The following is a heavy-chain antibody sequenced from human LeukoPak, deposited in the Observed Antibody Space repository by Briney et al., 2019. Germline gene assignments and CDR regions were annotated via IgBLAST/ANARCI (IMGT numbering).Heavy chain of an antibody. J-gene: IGHJ4*02. CDR3: AKDRDGYNYFDY. Sequence: PGRSLRLSCAASGFTFDDYAMHWVRQAPGKGLEWVSGISWNRGSIGYADSVKGRFTISRDNAKNSLYLQMNSLRAEDTALYYCAKDRDGYNYFDYWGQGTLVTVSS. CDR2: ISWNRGSI. V-gene: IGHV3-9*01. D-gene: IGHD5-24*01. CDR1: GFTFDDYA.